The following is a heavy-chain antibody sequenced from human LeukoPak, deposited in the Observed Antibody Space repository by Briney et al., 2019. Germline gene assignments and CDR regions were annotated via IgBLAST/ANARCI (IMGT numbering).Heavy chain of an antibody. CDR2: IYYSGST. Sequence: SETLSLTCTVSGGSISSYYWSWIRQPPGKGLEWIGYIYYSGSTNYNPSLESRVTISVDTSKNQFSLKLSSVTAADTAVYYCARLYRLYYFDYWGQGTLVTVSS. CDR3: ARLYRLYYFDY. V-gene: IGHV4-59*08. CDR1: GGSISSYY. J-gene: IGHJ4*02. D-gene: IGHD3-16*02.